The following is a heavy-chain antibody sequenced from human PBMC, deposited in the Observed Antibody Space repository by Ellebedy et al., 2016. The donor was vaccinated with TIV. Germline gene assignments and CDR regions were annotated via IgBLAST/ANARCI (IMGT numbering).Heavy chain of an antibody. CDR2: FDPEDGET. CDR1: GYTLTELS. V-gene: IGHV1-24*01. J-gene: IGHJ6*02. D-gene: IGHD2-2*01. Sequence: AASVKVSCKVFGYTLTELSMHWVRQAPGKGLEWMGGFDPEDGETIYAQKFQGRVTMTEDTFTDTAYMELSSLRSEDTAVYYCATDGPGDPHAKPYYHYYGMDVWGQGTTVTVSS. CDR3: ATDGPGDPHAKPYYHYYGMDV.